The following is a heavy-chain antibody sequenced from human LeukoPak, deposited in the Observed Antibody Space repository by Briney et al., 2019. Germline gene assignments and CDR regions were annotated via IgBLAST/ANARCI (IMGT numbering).Heavy chain of an antibody. J-gene: IGHJ4*02. V-gene: IGHV1-8*01. CDR3: ARALRVGRYSADY. Sequence: ASVKVSCKAAGDIFTSYGINWVRQATGQWLEWMGWMNPNSGNAGSAQRFQGRVTMTRNTSISTAYMELSSLRSEDTAVYYCARALRVGRYSADYWGQGTLVTVSS. CDR1: GDIFTSYG. D-gene: IGHD2-15*01. CDR2: MNPNSGNA.